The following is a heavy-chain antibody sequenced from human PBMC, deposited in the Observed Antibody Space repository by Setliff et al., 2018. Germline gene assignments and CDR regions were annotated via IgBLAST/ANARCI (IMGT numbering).Heavy chain of an antibody. CDR1: GGSISGSHYS. V-gene: IGHV4-39*02. CDR3: ARVDFTMIQGVLGL. Sequence: ASETLSLTCSVSGGSISGSHYSWVWMRQPPGKRLEWIGSTYYNGTAYYNPSLQSRVAISVDTSKNYFSLDVSSVTAADTAVYYCARVDFTMIQGVLGLWGQGTLVTVS. D-gene: IGHD3-10*01. J-gene: IGHJ1*01. CDR2: TYYNGTA.